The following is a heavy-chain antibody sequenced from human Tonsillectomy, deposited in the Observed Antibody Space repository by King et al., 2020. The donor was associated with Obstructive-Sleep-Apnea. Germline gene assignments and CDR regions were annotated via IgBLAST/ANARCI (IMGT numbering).Heavy chain of an antibody. CDR3: ATRNYGSD. Sequence: VQLVESGGDLVQPGGSLRLSCAASGFTFSSYWMSWVRQAPGKGLEWVANINQDGSEKYYVDSVKGRFTISRDNAKNSLYMQMNNLRVEDTAVYYCATRNYGSDWGQGTLVTVSS. D-gene: IGHD3-10*01. V-gene: IGHV3-7*03. CDR1: GFTFSSYW. CDR2: INQDGSEK. J-gene: IGHJ4*02.